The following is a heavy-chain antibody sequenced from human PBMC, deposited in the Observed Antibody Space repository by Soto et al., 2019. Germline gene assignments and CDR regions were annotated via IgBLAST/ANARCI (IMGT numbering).Heavy chain of an antibody. CDR2: IYYSGST. CDR1: GGSISSSSYY. Sequence: SETLSLTCTVSGGSISSSSYYWGWIRQPPGKGLEWIGSIYYSGSTYYNPSLKSRVTISVDTSKNQFSLKLSSVTAADTAVYYCARQLGYSSSSGFDYWGQGTLVTVSS. V-gene: IGHV4-39*01. CDR3: ARQLGYSSSSGFDY. J-gene: IGHJ4*02. D-gene: IGHD6-6*01.